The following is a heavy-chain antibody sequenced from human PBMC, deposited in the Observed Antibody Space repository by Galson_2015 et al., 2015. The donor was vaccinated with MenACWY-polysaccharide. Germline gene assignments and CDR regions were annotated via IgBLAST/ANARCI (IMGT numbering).Heavy chain of an antibody. CDR3: TTDQLLLQANQKDAFDI. Sequence: SLRLSCAASGFTFSGSAMHWVRQASGKGLEWVGRIRSKANSYATAYAASVKGRFTISRDDSKNTAYLQMNSLKTEDTAVYYCTTDQLLLQANQKDAFDIWGQGTMVTVSS. D-gene: IGHD2-15*01. J-gene: IGHJ3*02. V-gene: IGHV3-73*01. CDR1: GFTFSGSA. CDR2: IRSKANSYAT.